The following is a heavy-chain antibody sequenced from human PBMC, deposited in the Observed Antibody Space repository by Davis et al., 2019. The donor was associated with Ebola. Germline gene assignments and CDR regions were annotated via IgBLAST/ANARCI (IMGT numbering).Heavy chain of an antibody. J-gene: IGHJ4*02. D-gene: IGHD3-10*01. CDR1: GGTFSSYT. CDR3: ARDGVRGYFDY. V-gene: IGHV1-69*04. CDR2: IIPILGIA. Sequence: AASVKVSCKASGGTFSSYTISWVRQAPGQGLEWMGRIIPILGIANYAQKFQGRVTITADKSTSTAYMELSSLRSEDTAVYYCARDGVRGYFDYWGQGTLVTVSS.